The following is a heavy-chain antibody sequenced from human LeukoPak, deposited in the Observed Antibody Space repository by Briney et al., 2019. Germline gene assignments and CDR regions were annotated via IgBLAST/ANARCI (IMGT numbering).Heavy chain of an antibody. J-gene: IGHJ4*02. CDR2: ISSSGSTI. V-gene: IGHV3-48*03. CDR1: GFTFSSYE. CDR3: ARSGGGWYDNYFDY. D-gene: IGHD6-19*01. Sequence: PGGSLRLSCAASGFTFSSYEMNWVRQAPGKGLEWVSYISSSGSTIYYADSVKGRFTISRDNAKNSLYLQVNSLRAEDTAVYYCARSGGGWYDNYFDYWGQGTLVTVSS.